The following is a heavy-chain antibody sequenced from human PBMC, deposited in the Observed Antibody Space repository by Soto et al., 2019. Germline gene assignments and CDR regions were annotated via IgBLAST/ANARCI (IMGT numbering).Heavy chain of an antibody. CDR2: ISTYNGDT. CDR3: AREGSRPYYYYGMDV. V-gene: IGHV1-18*01. D-gene: IGHD2-15*01. J-gene: IGHJ6*02. CDR1: GYSFTTYG. Sequence: QVQLVQSGAEVKKPGASVKVSCKASGYSFTTYGISWVRQAPGQGLEWMGWISTYNGDTDYAQNLQGRVTMPTDTSTTTAYMALRSLRSADTAVYYCAREGSRPYYYYGMDVWGQGTTVTVSS.